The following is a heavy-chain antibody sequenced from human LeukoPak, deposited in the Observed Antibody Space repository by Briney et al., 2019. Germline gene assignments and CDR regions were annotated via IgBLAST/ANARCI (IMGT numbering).Heavy chain of an antibody. CDR3: ARTYNSGWYFDY. Sequence: GGSLRLSCATSGFTLSSYNMNWVRQAPGKRLEWVSYISSRGSSIQYADSVKGRFTISRDNAKNSLYLQMDSLRDDDTAVYYCARTYNSGWYFDYWGQGTLVTVSS. CDR1: GFTLSSYN. D-gene: IGHD6-19*01. CDR2: ISSRGSSI. V-gene: IGHV3-48*02. J-gene: IGHJ4*02.